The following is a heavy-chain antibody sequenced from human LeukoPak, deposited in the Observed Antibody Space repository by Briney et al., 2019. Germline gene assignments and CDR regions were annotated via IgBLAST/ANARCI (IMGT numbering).Heavy chain of an antibody. Sequence: GGSLRLSCAASGVSFSSQWMSWVRQAPGEGLEWVAIINQAGTGKYYVDSVKGRFTISRDNAENSLYLQMHSLRAEDTAVYYCAGEYYFYHMDGWGEGTTVTVSS. CDR3: AGEYYFYHMDG. V-gene: IGHV3-7*01. CDR2: INQAGTGK. CDR1: GVSFSSQW. J-gene: IGHJ6*03.